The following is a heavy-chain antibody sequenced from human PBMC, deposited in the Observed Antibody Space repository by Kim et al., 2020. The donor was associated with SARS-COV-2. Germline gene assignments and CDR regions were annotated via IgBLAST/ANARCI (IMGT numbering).Heavy chain of an antibody. J-gene: IGHJ4*02. V-gene: IGHV3-74*01. CDR3: ARSRGSGLFDY. CDR2: T. Sequence: TNYAAFVKGRFTIARDNAKNTLYLQMNSLRAEDTAVYYCARSRGSGLFDYWGQGTLVTVSS. D-gene: IGHD2-15*01.